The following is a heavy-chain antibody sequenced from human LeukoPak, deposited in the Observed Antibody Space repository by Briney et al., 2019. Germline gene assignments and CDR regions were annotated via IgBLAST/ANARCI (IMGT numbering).Heavy chain of an antibody. CDR1: GDSITNYF. D-gene: IGHD2-15*01. J-gene: IGHJ4*02. CDR3: ARGRVAYSAYYFDY. CDR2: IYYTGST. V-gene: IGHV4-59*01. Sequence: SETLSLTCTVSGDSITNYFWSWIRQPPGKGLEWIGYIYYTGSTNYKPSLRSRVNISVDTSTNQFSLRLRSLTAADTAVYYCARGRVAYSAYYFDYWGQGTLVTVSS.